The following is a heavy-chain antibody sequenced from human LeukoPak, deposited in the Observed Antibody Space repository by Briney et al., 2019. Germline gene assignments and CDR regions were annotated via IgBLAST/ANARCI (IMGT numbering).Heavy chain of an antibody. Sequence: GASVKVSCKASGYTFTSYYMHWVRQAPGQGLEWMGIINPSGGSTSYAQKFQGRVTMTRDMSTSTVYMELSSLRSEDTAVYYCGPGGPRAPVGYWGQGTLVTVSS. J-gene: IGHJ4*02. CDR1: GYTFTSYY. V-gene: IGHV1-46*01. CDR2: INPSGGST. CDR3: GPGGPRAPVGY. D-gene: IGHD1-14*01.